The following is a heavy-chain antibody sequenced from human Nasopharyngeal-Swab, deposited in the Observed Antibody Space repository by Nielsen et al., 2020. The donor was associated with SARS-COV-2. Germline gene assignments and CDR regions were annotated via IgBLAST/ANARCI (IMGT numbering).Heavy chain of an antibody. CDR3: ARDPLAGYSSRAYYYYGMDV. D-gene: IGHD6-13*01. V-gene: IGHV3-30*03. CDR1: GFTFSSYG. Sequence: LSPTCAASGFTFSSYGMHWVRQAPGKGLEWVAVISYDGSNKYYADSVKGRFTISRDNSKNTLYLQMNSLRAEDTAVYYCARDPLAGYSSRAYYYYGMDVWGQGTTVTVSS. CDR2: ISYDGSNK. J-gene: IGHJ6*02.